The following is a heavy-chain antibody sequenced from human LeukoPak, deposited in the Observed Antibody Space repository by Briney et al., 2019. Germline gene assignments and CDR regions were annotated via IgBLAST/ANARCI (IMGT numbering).Heavy chain of an antibody. J-gene: IGHJ4*02. CDR2: INSDGSST. Sequence: GGSLRLSCAASGFTFSSYWMHWVRQAPGKGLVWVSRINSDGSSTSYADSVKGRFTISRDNAKNTLYLQMNSLRAEDTAVYYCARGPPVFTMVRGVPPDYWGQGTLVTVSS. CDR1: GFTFSSYW. D-gene: IGHD3-10*01. V-gene: IGHV3-74*01. CDR3: ARGPPVFTMVRGVPPDY.